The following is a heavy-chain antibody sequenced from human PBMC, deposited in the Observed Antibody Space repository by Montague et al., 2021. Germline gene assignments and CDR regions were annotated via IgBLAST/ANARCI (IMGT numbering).Heavy chain of an antibody. CDR1: GGSISRSSYY. CDR2: IYSSGST. V-gene: IGHV4-39*01. Sequence: SETLSLTCTVSGGSISRSSYYWGWIRQPPGKGLEWIGSIYSSGSTYYNPSLKSRVTISADTSKNQFSLKLSSVTAADTAVYYCTRPGGYCTNDTCYFWLAPWGQGILVTVSS. D-gene: IGHD2-8*01. CDR3: TRPGGYCTNDTCYFWLAP. J-gene: IGHJ5*02.